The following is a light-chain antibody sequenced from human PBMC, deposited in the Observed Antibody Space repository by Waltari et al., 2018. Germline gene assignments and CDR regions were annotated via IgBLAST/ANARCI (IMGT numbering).Light chain of an antibody. V-gene: IGLV2-8*01. Sequence: QSALTQPPSASGSPGQAVTISCTGSSGDVGYYDFVSWYQQHPGKVPRLLIFEVTRRPSGVTDRFSGSKSETTASLTVSGLQPEDEADYYCTSFAASGDLVFGGGTKLTVL. J-gene: IGLJ3*02. CDR1: SGDVGYYDF. CDR2: EVT. CDR3: TSFAASGDLV.